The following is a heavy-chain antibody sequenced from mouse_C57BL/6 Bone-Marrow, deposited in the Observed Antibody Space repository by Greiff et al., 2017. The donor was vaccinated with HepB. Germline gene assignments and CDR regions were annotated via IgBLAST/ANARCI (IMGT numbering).Heavy chain of an antibody. V-gene: IGHV14-4*01. CDR3: TTGDAMDY. J-gene: IGHJ4*01. Sequence: EVQVVESGAELVRPGASVKLSCTASGFNIKDDYMHWVKQRPEQGLEWIGWIDPENGDTEYASKFQGKATITADTSSNTAYLQLSSLTSEDTAVYYCTTGDAMDYWGQGTSVTVSS. CDR1: GFNIKDDY. CDR2: IDPENGDT.